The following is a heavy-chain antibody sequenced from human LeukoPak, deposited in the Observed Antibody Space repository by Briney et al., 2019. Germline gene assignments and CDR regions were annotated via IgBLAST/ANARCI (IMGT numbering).Heavy chain of an antibody. D-gene: IGHD6-6*01. V-gene: IGHV1-46*01. J-gene: IGHJ4*02. CDR3: ARDGGGYSSSSYFDY. Sequence: ASVKVSCKASGYTFTSYDINWVRQAPGQGLEWMGIINPSGGSTSYAQKFQGRVTMTRDMSTSTVYMELSSLRSEDTAVYYCARDGGGYSSSSYFDYWGQGTLVTVSS. CDR1: GYTFTSYD. CDR2: INPSGGST.